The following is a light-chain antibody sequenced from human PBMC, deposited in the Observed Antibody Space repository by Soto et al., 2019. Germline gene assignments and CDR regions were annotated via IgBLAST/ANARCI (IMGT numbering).Light chain of an antibody. CDR3: QQYNSYLVT. CDR1: ENIDIW. V-gene: IGKV1-5*01. Sequence: DIQMTQSPSVLSASVGDRVTITCRASENIDIWSAWYQQKPGKAPKVLFYDASTLDSGAPSRFSGGGSGTEFTLTISSLQPEDFAPYYCQQYNSYLVTFGPGTKVDI. CDR2: DAS. J-gene: IGKJ3*01.